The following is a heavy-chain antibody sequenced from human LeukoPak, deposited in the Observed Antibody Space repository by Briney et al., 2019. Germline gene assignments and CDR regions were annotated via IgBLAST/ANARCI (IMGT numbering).Heavy chain of an antibody. V-gene: IGHV4-34*01. J-gene: IGHJ5*02. CDR2: VDASGST. D-gene: IGHD4-17*01. CDR3: ARGSFPAYMTTVTTRAFPFDP. CDR1: GGSFGGYY. Sequence: SETLSLTCAVYGGSFGGYYWSWIRQPPGKGLECIGRVDASGSTNYNPSLKSRVTISVDTSKNQFSLKLSSVTAADTAVYYCARGSFPAYMTTVTTRAFPFDPWGQGTLVTVSS.